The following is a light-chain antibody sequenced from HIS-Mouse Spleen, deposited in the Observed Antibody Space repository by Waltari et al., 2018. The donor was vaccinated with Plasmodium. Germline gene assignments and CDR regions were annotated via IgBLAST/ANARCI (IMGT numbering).Light chain of an antibody. CDR2: EDS. J-gene: IGLJ3*02. Sequence: SYELTQPPSVSVSPGQTARTTCPGDALPKNYAYWYQQKSGQAPVLVIYEDSKRPPGIPERFSGSSSGTMATLTISGAQVEDEADYYCYSTDSSGNHRVFGGGTKLTVL. CDR1: ALPKNY. CDR3: YSTDSSGNHRV. V-gene: IGLV3-10*01.